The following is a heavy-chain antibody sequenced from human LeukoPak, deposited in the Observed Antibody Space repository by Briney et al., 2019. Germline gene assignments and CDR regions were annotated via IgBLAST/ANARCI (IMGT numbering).Heavy chain of an antibody. J-gene: IGHJ4*02. Sequence: SETLSLTCTVSGGSITRSYCNWIRQPPGKGLEWIGYVYQNGATNYSPSLKSRVTISIDTSKNQFSLNLRSVTAADTAVYYCARNPHRDGLASDFWGQGTLVTVSS. CDR2: VYQNGAT. D-gene: IGHD5-24*01. CDR1: GGSITRSY. V-gene: IGHV4-59*08. CDR3: ARNPHRDGLASDF.